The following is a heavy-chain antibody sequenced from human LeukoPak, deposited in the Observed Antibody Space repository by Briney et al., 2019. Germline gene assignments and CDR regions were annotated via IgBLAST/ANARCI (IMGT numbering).Heavy chain of an antibody. J-gene: IGHJ4*02. Sequence: GGSLRLSCAASGFTFSSYWMHWVRQVPGKGLVWLSRINTDGTTTNYADFVKGRFTISRDNAKNTVYLQMNSLRAEDTAVYYCASADYTYGVDFWGQGTLVTVSS. V-gene: IGHV3-74*01. CDR3: ASADYTYGVDF. CDR2: INTDGTTT. D-gene: IGHD5-18*01. CDR1: GFTFSSYW.